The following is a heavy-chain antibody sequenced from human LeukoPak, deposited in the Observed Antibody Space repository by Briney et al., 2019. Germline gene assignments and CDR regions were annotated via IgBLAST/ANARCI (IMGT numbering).Heavy chain of an antibody. CDR1: GFTFSSYA. D-gene: IGHD3-10*01. CDR2: ISYDGSNK. CDR3: ARDSRVTMVRGVMNY. V-gene: IGHV3-30-3*01. J-gene: IGHJ4*02. Sequence: PGGSLRLSCAASGFTFSSYAMHWVRQAPGKGLEWVAVISYDGSNKYYADSVKGRFTISRDNSKNTLYPQMNSLRAEDTAVYYCARDSRVTMVRGVMNYWGQGTLVTVSS.